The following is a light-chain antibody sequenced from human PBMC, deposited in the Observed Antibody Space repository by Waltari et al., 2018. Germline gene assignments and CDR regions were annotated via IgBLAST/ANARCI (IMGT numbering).Light chain of an antibody. Sequence: QSALTQPASVSGSPGQSIPISCTGTSSDVGCYNYFSWYQQHPGKAPKLMIYDVSKRPSGVSNRFSGSKSGNTASLTISGLQAEDEADYYCCSYAGSSTSFGGGTKLTVL. CDR1: SSDVGCYNY. V-gene: IGLV2-23*02. CDR2: DVS. J-gene: IGLJ2*01. CDR3: CSYAGSSTS.